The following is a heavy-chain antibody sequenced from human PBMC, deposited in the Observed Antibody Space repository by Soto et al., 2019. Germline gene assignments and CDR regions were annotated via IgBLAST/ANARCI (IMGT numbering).Heavy chain of an antibody. V-gene: IGHV1-2*04. J-gene: IGHJ6*02. CDR3: AREGYRPYYYYYYGMDV. D-gene: IGHD5-18*01. Sequence: ASVKVSCKASGYTFTGYYVHWVRQAPGQGLEWMGWINPNSGGTNYAQKFQGWVTMTRDTSISAAYMELSRLRSDDTAVYYCAREGYRPYYYYYYGMDVWGQGTTVTVSS. CDR1: GYTFTGYY. CDR2: INPNSGGT.